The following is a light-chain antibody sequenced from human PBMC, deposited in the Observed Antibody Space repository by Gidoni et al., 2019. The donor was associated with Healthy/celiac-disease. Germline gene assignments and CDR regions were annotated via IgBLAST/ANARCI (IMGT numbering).Light chain of an antibody. V-gene: IGKV3-20*01. J-gene: IGKJ1*01. Sequence: EIVLTHSPGTLSLSPGERATLSCRASQSVSSSYLAWYQQKPGQAPRLLIYGASSRATGIPDRFSGSGYGTDFTLTISRLEPEDCAVYYCQQYGSSPRTFGQGTKVEIK. CDR2: GAS. CDR3: QQYGSSPRT. CDR1: QSVSSSY.